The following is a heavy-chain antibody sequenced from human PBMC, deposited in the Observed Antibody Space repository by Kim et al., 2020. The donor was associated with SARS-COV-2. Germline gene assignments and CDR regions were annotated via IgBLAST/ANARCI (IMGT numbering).Heavy chain of an antibody. CDR1: GGTFSSYA. Sequence: SVKVSCKASGGTFSSYAISWVRQAPGQGLEWMGRIIPILGIANYAQKFQGRVTITADKSTSTAYMELSSLRSEDTAVYYCARIFYSSTSLLTLYYYYGMDVWGQGTMVTVSS. CDR3: ARIFYSSTSLLTLYYYYGMDV. J-gene: IGHJ6*02. D-gene: IGHD2-2*01. V-gene: IGHV1-69*04. CDR2: IIPILGIA.